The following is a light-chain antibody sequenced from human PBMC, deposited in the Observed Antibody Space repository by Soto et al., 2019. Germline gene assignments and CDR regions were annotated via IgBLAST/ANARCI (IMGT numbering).Light chain of an antibody. CDR3: QQRGNWPSIT. CDR1: QSVSSF. CDR2: DAS. J-gene: IGKJ4*01. Sequence: EILLTQSPATLSLSPGERATLSCRASQSVSSFLAWYQQKPGQAPRLLIYDASNRAPGIPARFSGSGSGTDFTLTISSLEPEDFAVYYCQQRGNWPSITFGGGTKVDIK. V-gene: IGKV3-11*01.